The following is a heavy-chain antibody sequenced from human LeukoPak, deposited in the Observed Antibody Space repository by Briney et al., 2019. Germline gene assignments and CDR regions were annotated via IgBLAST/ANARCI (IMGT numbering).Heavy chain of an antibody. V-gene: IGHV4-34*01. Sequence: PSQTLSLTCTVSGGSISGYYWSWIRQPPGKGLEWIGEINHSGSTNYNPSLKSRVTISVDTSKNQFSLKLSSVTAADTAVYYCARLWIGTTGTTGYYYYMDVWGKGTTVTISS. CDR3: ARLWIGTTGTTGYYYYMDV. CDR2: INHSGST. CDR1: GGSISGYY. D-gene: IGHD1-1*01. J-gene: IGHJ6*03.